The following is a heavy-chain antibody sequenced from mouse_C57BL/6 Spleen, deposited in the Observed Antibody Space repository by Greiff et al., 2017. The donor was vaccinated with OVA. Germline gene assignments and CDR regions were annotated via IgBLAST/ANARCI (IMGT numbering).Heavy chain of an antibody. CDR2: INPSNGGT. Sequence: QVHVKQSGTELVKPGASVKLSCKASGYTFTSYWMHWVKQRPGQGLEWIGNINPSNGGTNYNEKFKSKATLTVDKSSSTAYMQLSSLTSEDSAVYYWARSIYYGNHWYFDVWGTGTTVTVSS. CDR1: GYTFTSYW. V-gene: IGHV1-53*01. D-gene: IGHD2-1*01. CDR3: ARSIYYGNHWYFDV. J-gene: IGHJ1*03.